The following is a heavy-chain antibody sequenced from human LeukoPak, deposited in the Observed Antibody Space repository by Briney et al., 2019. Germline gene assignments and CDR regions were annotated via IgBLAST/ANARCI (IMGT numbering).Heavy chain of an antibody. CDR2: ISSSGSTK. J-gene: IGHJ6*03. Sequence: GGSLRLSCAASGFTFSSYEMNWVRQAPGKGLEWVSYISSSGSTKYYADSVKGRITISRDNAKNSLYLQMNSLRAEDTAVYYCARGDCGGDCLYYYYYYYMDVWGKGTTVTVSS. CDR1: GFTFSSYE. CDR3: ARGDCGGDCLYYYYYYYMDV. D-gene: IGHD2-21*02. V-gene: IGHV3-48*03.